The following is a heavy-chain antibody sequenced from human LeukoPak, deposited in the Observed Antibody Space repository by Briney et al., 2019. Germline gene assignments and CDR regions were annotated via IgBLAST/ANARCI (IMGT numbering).Heavy chain of an antibody. CDR1: GFTFSSYA. Sequence: PGGSLRLSCAASGFTFSSYAMHWVRQAPGKGLEWVAVISYDGSNKYYADSVKGRFTISRDNSKNTLYQQMNSLRAEDTAVYYCARDLSSFGEGYYYYGMDVWGQGTTVTVSS. V-gene: IGHV3-30-3*01. CDR2: ISYDGSNK. J-gene: IGHJ6*02. D-gene: IGHD3-10*01. CDR3: ARDLSSFGEGYYYYGMDV.